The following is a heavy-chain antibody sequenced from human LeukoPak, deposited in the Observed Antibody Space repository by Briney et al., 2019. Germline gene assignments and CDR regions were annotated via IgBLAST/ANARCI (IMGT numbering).Heavy chain of an antibody. J-gene: IGHJ3*02. D-gene: IGHD3-22*01. Sequence: ASVKVSCKASGYTFTGYYMHWVRQAPGQGLEWMGWINPHSGGTNYAQKFQGRVTMTRDTSINTAYMELSRLTSDDTAIYYCARTMGDSSGYYADDAFDIWGQGTRVTVSS. CDR1: GYTFTGYY. CDR2: INPHSGGT. V-gene: IGHV1-2*02. CDR3: ARTMGDSSGYYADDAFDI.